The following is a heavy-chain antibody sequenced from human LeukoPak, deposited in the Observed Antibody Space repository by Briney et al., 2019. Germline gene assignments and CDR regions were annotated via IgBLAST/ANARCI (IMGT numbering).Heavy chain of an antibody. CDR1: GFTFSSSA. CDR2: ISYDGSNK. CDR3: AKVSRNYYGSGSYPYDWFDP. J-gene: IGHJ5*02. V-gene: IGHV3-30-3*02. Sequence: GGSLRLSCAASGFTFSSSAMHWVRQGPGKGLEWVAIISYDGSNKYYADSVKGRFTISRDNSKNTLYLQMNSLRGEDTAVYYCAKVSRNYYGSGSYPYDWFDPWGQGTLVTVSS. D-gene: IGHD3-10*01.